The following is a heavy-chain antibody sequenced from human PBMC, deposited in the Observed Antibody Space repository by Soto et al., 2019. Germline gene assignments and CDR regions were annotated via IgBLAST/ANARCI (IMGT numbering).Heavy chain of an antibody. D-gene: IGHD3-10*01. V-gene: IGHV3-30*03. CDR2: ISNDGSNK. CDR3: ARSWSTWDGEFDY. J-gene: IGHJ4*02. Sequence: QVQLVESGGGVVQPGRSLRLSCVASGITFSSYGMHWVRQAPGKGLEWVAVISNDGSNKYYADSVKGRFTISRDNSKNTLFLQMNSLRVEDTPVYYCARSWSTWDGEFDYWGQGTLITVSS. CDR1: GITFSSYG.